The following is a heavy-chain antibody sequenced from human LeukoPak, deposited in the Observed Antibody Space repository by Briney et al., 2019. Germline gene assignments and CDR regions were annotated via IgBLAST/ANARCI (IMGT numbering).Heavy chain of an antibody. CDR1: GFTFSIYG. CDR2: IRYDGSNK. V-gene: IGHV3-30*02. CDR3: ARGGRTTWHGMDV. Sequence: GGSLRLSCIASGFTFSIYGMHWVRQAPGKGLEWVAFIRYDGSNKYYADSVKGRFTISRDNSKNTLYLQMNSLRAEDTAVYYCARGGRTTWHGMDVWGQGTTVTVSS. D-gene: IGHD4-17*01. J-gene: IGHJ6*02.